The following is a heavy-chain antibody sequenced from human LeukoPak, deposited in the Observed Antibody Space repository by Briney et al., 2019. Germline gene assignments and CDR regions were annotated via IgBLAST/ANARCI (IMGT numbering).Heavy chain of an antibody. CDR1: GFTFSSYD. CDR2: IGVAGDT. V-gene: IGHV3-13*01. CDR3: TRDRHGMDV. Sequence: GGSLRLSCAASGFTFSSYDMHWVRQPTGKGLEWVSAIGVAGDTFYAGSVKGRFTISRENAKNASFLQMNSLRAGDTAVYYCTRDRHGMDVWGQGTTVTVSS. J-gene: IGHJ6*02.